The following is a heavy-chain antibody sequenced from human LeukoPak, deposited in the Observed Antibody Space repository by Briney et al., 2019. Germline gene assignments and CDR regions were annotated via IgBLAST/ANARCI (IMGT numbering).Heavy chain of an antibody. V-gene: IGHV4-59*01. Sequence: SETLSLTCTVSGGSIGSYYWSWIRQPPGKGLEWIGYIYYSGSTNYNPSLKSRVTISVDTSKNQFSLKLSSVTAADTAVYYCARSITAYYYCMDVWGKGTTVTISS. J-gene: IGHJ6*03. CDR1: GGSIGSYY. CDR3: ARSITAYYYCMDV. D-gene: IGHD3-3*01. CDR2: IYYSGST.